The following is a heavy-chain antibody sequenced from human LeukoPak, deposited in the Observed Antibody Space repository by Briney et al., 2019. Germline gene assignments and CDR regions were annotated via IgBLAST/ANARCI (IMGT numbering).Heavy chain of an antibody. J-gene: IGHJ4*02. CDR2: ISYDGSNK. CDR1: GFTFSSYG. D-gene: IGHD1-26*01. Sequence: GGSLRLSCAASGFTFSSYGMHWVRQAPGKGLEWVAVISYDGSNKYYADSVKGRFTISRDNSKNTLYLQMNSLRAEDTAVYYCAKDLLFGGSLDYWGQGTLVTVSS. CDR3: AKDLLFGGSLDY. V-gene: IGHV3-30*18.